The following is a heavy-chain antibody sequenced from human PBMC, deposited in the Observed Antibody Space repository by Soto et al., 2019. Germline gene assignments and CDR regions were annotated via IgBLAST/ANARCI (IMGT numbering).Heavy chain of an antibody. CDR2: ISWNSGSI. CDR3: AKIPSIAAAGFYYFDY. V-gene: IGHV3-9*01. Sequence: DVRLVESGGGLVQPGRSLRLSCAASGFTFDDYAMHWVRQAPGKGLEWVSGISWNSGSIGYADSVKGRFTISRDNAKNSLYLQMNSLRAEDTALYYCAKIPSIAAAGFYYFDYWGQGTLVTVSS. CDR1: GFTFDDYA. J-gene: IGHJ4*02. D-gene: IGHD6-13*01.